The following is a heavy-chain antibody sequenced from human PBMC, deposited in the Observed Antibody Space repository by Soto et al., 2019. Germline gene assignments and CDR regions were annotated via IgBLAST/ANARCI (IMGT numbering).Heavy chain of an antibody. CDR2: INPNSGGT. J-gene: IGHJ6*02. CDR3: ARSLTEGYGTRTGGYTRPLYGRDV. CDR1: GYTFSGYY. V-gene: IGHV1-2*02. D-gene: IGHD2-2*02. Sequence: QEQLVQSGAEVKKPGASVKVSCKASGYTFSGYYIHWLRQAPGQGLEWMGWINPNSGGTNYAQKFQGRVTVTRDTPTSTADRELSRLTADDTAVYYCARSLTEGYGTRTGGYTRPLYGRDVWGQGTTVTVS.